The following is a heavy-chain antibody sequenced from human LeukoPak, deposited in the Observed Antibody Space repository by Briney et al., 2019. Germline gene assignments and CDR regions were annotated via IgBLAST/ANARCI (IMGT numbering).Heavy chain of an antibody. CDR1: GYTFTSYG. CDR3: AIGTGDGAFDI. J-gene: IGHJ3*02. Sequence: ATVKVSCKASGYTFTSYGISWVRQAPGQGLEWMGWINPNSGGTNYAQKFQGRVTMTRDTSISTAYMELSRLRSDDTAVYYCAIGTGDGAFDIWGQGTMVTVSS. V-gene: IGHV1-2*02. D-gene: IGHD7-27*01. CDR2: INPNSGGT.